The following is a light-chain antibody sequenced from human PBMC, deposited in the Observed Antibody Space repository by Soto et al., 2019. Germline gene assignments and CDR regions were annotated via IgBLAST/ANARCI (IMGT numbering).Light chain of an antibody. Sequence: DIQMTQSPSSLSASVGDRVTITCRASQSITTYLNWYQQKPGKAPKLLIYAASSLQSGVPSRFSGSGSGTDFTLTISSLQPEDFATYSCQQSYSTPRTFGQGTKVDIK. CDR3: QQSYSTPRT. J-gene: IGKJ1*01. CDR2: AAS. V-gene: IGKV1-39*01. CDR1: QSITTY.